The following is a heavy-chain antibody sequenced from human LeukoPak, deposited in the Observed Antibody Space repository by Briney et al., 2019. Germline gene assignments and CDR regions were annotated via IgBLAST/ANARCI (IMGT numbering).Heavy chain of an antibody. D-gene: IGHD3-22*01. CDR3: ACGYYVVGKAPVAFDI. CDR1: GGSISSYY. J-gene: IGHJ3*02. Sequence: PSETLSLTCTVSGGSISSYYWSWIRQPPGKGLEWIGEIYHSGSTNYNPSLKSRVTISVDKSKNQFSLKLSSVTAADTAVYYCACGYYVVGKAPVAFDIWGQGTMVTVSS. CDR2: IYHSGST. V-gene: IGHV4-59*12.